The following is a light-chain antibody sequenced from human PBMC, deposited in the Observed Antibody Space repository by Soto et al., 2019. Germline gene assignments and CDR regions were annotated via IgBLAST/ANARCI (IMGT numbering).Light chain of an antibody. CDR3: SSYTRSSRV. Sequence: QSALTQPASVSGSPGQSITISCTGTSSDVGGYNYVSWYQQHPGKAPKLMIYDVSNRPSGVSNRFSGSKSGNTASLTISGLQAYDEADYYCSSYTRSSRVFGTGTKLTVL. CDR2: DVS. CDR1: SSDVGGYNY. J-gene: IGLJ1*01. V-gene: IGLV2-14*01.